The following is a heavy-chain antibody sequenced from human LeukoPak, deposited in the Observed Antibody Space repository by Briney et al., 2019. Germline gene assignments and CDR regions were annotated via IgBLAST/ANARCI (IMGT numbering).Heavy chain of an antibody. CDR1: GYSFTSYW. Sequence: GESLKISCKGSGYSFTSYWIGWVRQMPGKGLEWMGIIYPGDSDTRYSPSFQGQVTISADKSISTAYLRWSSLKASDTAMYYCARLTYDSSGYYYYYFDYWGQGTLVTVSS. D-gene: IGHD3-22*01. CDR3: ARLTYDSSGYYYYYFDY. V-gene: IGHV5-51*01. CDR2: IYPGDSDT. J-gene: IGHJ4*02.